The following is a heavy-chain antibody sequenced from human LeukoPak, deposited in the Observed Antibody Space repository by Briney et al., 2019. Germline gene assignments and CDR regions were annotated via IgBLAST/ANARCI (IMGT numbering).Heavy chain of an antibody. CDR2: ISDSGGST. CDR3: ARAIQLWFPTTDY. D-gene: IGHD5-18*01. Sequence: GGSLRLSCAASGFTFSSYAMSWVRQAPGKGLEWVSAISDSGGSTYYADSMKGRFAISRDNSKNTLDLQMNILRAEDSAVYYCARAIQLWFPTTDYWGQGTLVTVSS. V-gene: IGHV3-23*01. CDR1: GFTFSSYA. J-gene: IGHJ4*02.